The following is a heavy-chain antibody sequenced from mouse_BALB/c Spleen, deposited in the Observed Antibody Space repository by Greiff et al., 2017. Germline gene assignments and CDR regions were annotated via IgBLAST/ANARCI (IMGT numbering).Heavy chain of an antibody. V-gene: IGHV1-5*01. Sequence: EVQLQQSGTVLARPGASVKMSCKASGYTFTSYWMHWVKQRPGQGLEWIGAIYPGNSDTSYNQKFKGKAKLTAVTSTSTAYMELSSLTNEDSAVYYCTRWGYGSSYVGYAMDYWGQGTSVTVSS. J-gene: IGHJ4*01. D-gene: IGHD1-1*01. CDR2: IYPGNSDT. CDR1: GYTFTSYW. CDR3: TRWGYGSSYVGYAMDY.